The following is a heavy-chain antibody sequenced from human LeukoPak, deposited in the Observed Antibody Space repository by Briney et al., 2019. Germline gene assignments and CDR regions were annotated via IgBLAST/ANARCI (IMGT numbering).Heavy chain of an antibody. CDR2: INQDGSQA. Sequence: GGSLRLSCAASGFTFTTYYITWVRQAPGKGLEWVANINQDGSQAYYVDSVKGRFTFSRDNAKNSVYLQMNSLKAEDTAVYYCARENWSIDYWGQGTLVTVSS. V-gene: IGHV3-7*01. J-gene: IGHJ4*02. CDR1: GFTFTTYY. D-gene: IGHD1-1*01. CDR3: ARENWSIDY.